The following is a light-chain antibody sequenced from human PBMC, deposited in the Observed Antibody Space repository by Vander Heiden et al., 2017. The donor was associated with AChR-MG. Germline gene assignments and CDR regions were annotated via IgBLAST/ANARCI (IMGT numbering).Light chain of an antibody. Sequence: NFMLSQPHSVSDSPAVAVTISCPGRCGGVSSNYALWYRQRPGSAPTTMIYEDNQRPSGVPARFSSSIDSSSNSASLTISGLKTEDEADYFCQSYDSTTLNWVFGGGTKLTVL. CDR2: EDN. J-gene: IGLJ3*02. CDR3: QSYDSTTLNWV. V-gene: IGLV6-57*02. CDR1: CGGVSSNY.